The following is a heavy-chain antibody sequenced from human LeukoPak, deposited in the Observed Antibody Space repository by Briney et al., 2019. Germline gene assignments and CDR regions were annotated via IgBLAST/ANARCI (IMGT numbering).Heavy chain of an antibody. Sequence: GGSLRLSCAASAFTFSGYAMSWVRQAPGKGLEWVSTISVDGDDTYYADSARGRFTISRDNSKNTLFLHMNSLRAEDTAVYYCAKGLSPRWYYFDYWGQGTLVTVSS. V-gene: IGHV3-23*01. J-gene: IGHJ4*02. CDR3: AKGLSPRWYYFDY. CDR1: AFTFSGYA. CDR2: ISVDGDDT. D-gene: IGHD2/OR15-2a*01.